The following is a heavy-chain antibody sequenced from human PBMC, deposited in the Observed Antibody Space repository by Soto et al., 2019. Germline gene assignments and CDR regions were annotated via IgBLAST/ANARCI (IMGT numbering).Heavy chain of an antibody. D-gene: IGHD2-15*01. Sequence: VQLVESGGGLVQPGGSLRLSFAASGFTFSSYSLNWVRQAPGKGLEWVSYSSGSGITVFYADSVKGRFTTSRDNAKNSLSLQMNSLKAEDTAVYFCAREDLGYCSGGGCYCPFWGQGTLVTVSS. CDR2: SSGSGITV. CDR3: AREDLGYCSGGGCYCPF. CDR1: GFTFSSYS. J-gene: IGHJ4*02. V-gene: IGHV3-48*01.